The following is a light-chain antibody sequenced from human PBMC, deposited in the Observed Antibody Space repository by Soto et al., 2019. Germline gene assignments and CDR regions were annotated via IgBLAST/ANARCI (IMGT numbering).Light chain of an antibody. V-gene: IGKV1-5*03. CDR1: QRISSS. CDR2: KAS. J-gene: IGKJ1*01. CDR3: QEYNSFPWT. Sequence: DIQMTQSPSTLSASVGDRVTITCRASQRISSSLAWYQQKPGKAPKLLIYKASSLESGVPSRFSGSGSGTEFTLTISSLHPDDFATYYCQEYNSFPWTFGQGTKVEI.